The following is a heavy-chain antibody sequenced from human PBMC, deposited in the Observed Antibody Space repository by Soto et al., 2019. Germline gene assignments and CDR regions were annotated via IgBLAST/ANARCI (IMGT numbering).Heavy chain of an antibody. Sequence: QVQLVQSGAEVKKPGSSVKVSCKASGGTFSSYAISWVRQAPGQGLEWMGGIIPIFGTANYAQKFQGRVTITADESTSTAYMELSRLRSEDTAVYYCARGGSSSSGQGYYYYYGMDVWGQGTTVTVSS. V-gene: IGHV1-69*01. CDR1: GGTFSSYA. J-gene: IGHJ6*02. D-gene: IGHD6-6*01. CDR2: IIPIFGTA. CDR3: ARGGSSSSGQGYYYYYGMDV.